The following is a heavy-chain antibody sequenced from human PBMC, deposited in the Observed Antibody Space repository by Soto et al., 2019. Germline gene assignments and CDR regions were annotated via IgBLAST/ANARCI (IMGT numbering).Heavy chain of an antibody. CDR3: ARRGALTSYYYGYYFDY. D-gene: IGHD3-9*01. J-gene: IGHJ4*02. CDR2: INPGNGNT. V-gene: IGHV1-3*01. CDR1: GYPFPRYA. Sequence: ASVKVSCKASGYPFPRYAINWVRQAPGQRPEWMGWINPGNGNTKYSQRFQGRVTFTRDTSASTVYMELSSLTSEDTDVYYCARRGALTSYYYGYYFDYWGQGTLVTVSS.